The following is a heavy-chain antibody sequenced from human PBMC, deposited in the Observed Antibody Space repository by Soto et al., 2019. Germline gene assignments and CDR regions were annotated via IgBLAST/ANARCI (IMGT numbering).Heavy chain of an antibody. J-gene: IGHJ6*02. D-gene: IGHD2-2*01. CDR3: ARDSSIVVPADFYYYYGMDV. V-gene: IGHV3-33*01. CDR2: IWYDGSNK. Sequence: GGSLRLSCAASGFTFSSYGMHLVRQAPGKGLEWVAVIWYDGSNKYYADSVKGRFTISRDNSKNTLYLQMNSLRAEDTAVYYCARDSSIVVPADFYYYYGMDVWGQGTTVTVSS. CDR1: GFTFSSYG.